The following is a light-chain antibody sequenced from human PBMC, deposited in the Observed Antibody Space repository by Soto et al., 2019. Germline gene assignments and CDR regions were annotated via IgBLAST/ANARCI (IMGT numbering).Light chain of an antibody. CDR3: RSYTSSSTV. CDR1: SSDVGGYNY. J-gene: IGLJ3*02. Sequence: QSALTQPASVSGSPGQSITISCTGTSSDVGGYNYVSWYQQHPGKAPKLMIYDVSNRPSGVSNRFSGSKSGNTASLTISGLQAEDEAYYYCRSYTSSSTVFGGGTKLTVL. CDR2: DVS. V-gene: IGLV2-14*01.